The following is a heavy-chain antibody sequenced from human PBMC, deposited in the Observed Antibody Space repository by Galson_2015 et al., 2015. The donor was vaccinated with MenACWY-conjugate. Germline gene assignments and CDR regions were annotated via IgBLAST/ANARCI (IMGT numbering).Heavy chain of an antibody. V-gene: IGHV3-48*01. J-gene: IGHJ1*01. CDR1: GFTFSSYR. CDR3: VRRDSSSCYRQYFQH. D-gene: IGHD6-13*01. CDR2: ISDSSNTI. Sequence: SLRISCAASGFTFSSYRMNWARQAPGKGVEWVSYISDSSNTIVYADSAKGRFTIIRDDVKNTLYLQMNSLKAEDMAVYYCVRRDSSSCYRQYFQHWGQGTLVTVSS.